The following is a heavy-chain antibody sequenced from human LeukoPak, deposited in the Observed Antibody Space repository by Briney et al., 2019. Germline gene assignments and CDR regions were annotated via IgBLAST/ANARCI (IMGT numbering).Heavy chain of an antibody. D-gene: IGHD6-13*01. CDR1: GFTFSSYA. J-gene: IGHJ6*02. CDR2: ISYDGSNK. V-gene: IGHV3-30*04. CDR3: ARPLAAAGTNAHYYYYGMDV. Sequence: PGRSLRLSCAASGFTFSSYAMHWVRQAPGKGLEWVAVISYDGSNKYYADSVKGRFTISRDNSKNTLYLQMNSLRAEDTAVYYCARPLAAAGTNAHYYYYGMDVWGQGTTVTVSS.